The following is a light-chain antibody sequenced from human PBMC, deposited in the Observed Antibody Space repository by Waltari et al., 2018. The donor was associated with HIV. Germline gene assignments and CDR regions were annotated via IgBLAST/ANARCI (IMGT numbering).Light chain of an antibody. CDR2: DVT. Sequence: QSALTQPRSVSGSPGQSVPISCTGTSSDVGGYNYVSWYQQHPAKAPNLMIYDVTKRPSGVPDRFSGSKSGNTASLTISGLQAEDEADYFCCSYAGGYTLVFGGGTKLTVL. V-gene: IGLV2-11*01. CDR1: SSDVGGYNY. CDR3: CSYAGGYTLV. J-gene: IGLJ3*02.